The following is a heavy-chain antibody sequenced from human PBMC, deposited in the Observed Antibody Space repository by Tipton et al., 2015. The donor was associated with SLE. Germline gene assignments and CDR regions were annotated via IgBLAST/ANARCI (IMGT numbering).Heavy chain of an antibody. D-gene: IGHD4-17*01. V-gene: IGHV4-34*01. CDR3: ARGGQMTTVTRGP. CDR2: INHSGST. CDR1: GGSITNYY. Sequence: TLSLTCTVSGGSITNYYWSWIRQPPGKGPEWIGQINHSGSTNYNPSLKSRRTISADTSKNQFSLRLSSVTAADTAVYYCARGGQMTTVTRGPWGQGTLVTVSS. J-gene: IGHJ5*02.